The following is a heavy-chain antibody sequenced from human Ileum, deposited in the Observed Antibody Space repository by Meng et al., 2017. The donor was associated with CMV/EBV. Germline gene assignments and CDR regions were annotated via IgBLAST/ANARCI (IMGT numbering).Heavy chain of an antibody. CDR3: VRINYLDH. CDR2: IRNDGSYK. J-gene: IGHJ4*02. Sequence: QVQLVESGGGVVQAWGSLGLSCAASGFTFSSYGMHWVRQAPGKGLEWVAIIRNDGSYKYYADSVKGRFTISRDNSKNTLYLQMNSLEPEDTAVYYCVRINYLDHWGQGTLVTVSS. CDR1: GFTFSSYG. V-gene: IGHV3-30*02.